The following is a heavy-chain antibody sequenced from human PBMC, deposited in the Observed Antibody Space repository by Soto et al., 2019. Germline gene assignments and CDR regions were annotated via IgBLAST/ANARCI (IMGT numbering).Heavy chain of an antibody. CDR3: AKDSSSSPSIAAGT. V-gene: IGHV3-23*01. CDR2: ISGSGGST. CDR1: GFTFSSYA. D-gene: IGHD6-6*01. J-gene: IGHJ4*02. Sequence: GGSLRLSCAASGFTFSSYAMSWVRQAPGKGLEWVSAISGSGGSTYYADSVKGRFTISRDNSKNTLYLQMNSLRVEDTAVYYCAKDSSSSPSIAAGTRGQGTLVTVSS.